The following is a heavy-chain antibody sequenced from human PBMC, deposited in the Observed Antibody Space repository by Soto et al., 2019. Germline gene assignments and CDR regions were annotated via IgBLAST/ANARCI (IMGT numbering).Heavy chain of an antibody. V-gene: IGHV3-30-3*01. CDR2: ISYDGSNK. J-gene: IGHJ4*02. D-gene: IGHD6-19*01. Sequence: QVQLVESGGGVVQPGRSLRLSCAASGFTFSSYAMHWVRQAPGKGLEWVAVISYDGSNKYYADSVKGRFTISRDNSKNTLYLQMNSLRAEDTAVYYCARVHYSSGWYYDSWGQGTLVTVSS. CDR1: GFTFSSYA. CDR3: ARVHYSSGWYYDS.